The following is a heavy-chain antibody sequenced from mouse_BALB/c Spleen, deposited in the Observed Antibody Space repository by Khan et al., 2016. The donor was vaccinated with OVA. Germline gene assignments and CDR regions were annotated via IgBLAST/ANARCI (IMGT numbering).Heavy chain of an antibody. Sequence: QVQLKESGPGLVAPSQSLSITCTVSGFSLTSYGVHWVRQPPGKGLEWLGVIWAGGSTNYNSALMSRLSISKDNAKSKVFLKMNSQQTDDTAMYYCVRLEDIWGQGTTLTVSS. CDR1: GFSLTSYG. D-gene: IGHD1-3*01. J-gene: IGHJ2*01. V-gene: IGHV2-9*02. CDR2: IWAGGST. CDR3: VRLEDI.